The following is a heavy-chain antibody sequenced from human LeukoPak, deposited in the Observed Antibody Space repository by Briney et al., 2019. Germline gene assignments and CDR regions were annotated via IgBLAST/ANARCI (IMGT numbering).Heavy chain of an antibody. V-gene: IGHV3-23*01. D-gene: IGHD2-15*01. CDR1: GFTFSSYA. Sequence: GGSLRLSCAASGFTFSSYAMSWVRQAPGKGLEWVSAISGSGGSTYYADSVKGRFTISRDNSKTSLYLQMNSLRAEDTAVYYCARDVSPCVGEVCYDAFDIWGQGTMVTVSS. CDR2: ISGSGGST. J-gene: IGHJ3*02. CDR3: ARDVSPCVGEVCYDAFDI.